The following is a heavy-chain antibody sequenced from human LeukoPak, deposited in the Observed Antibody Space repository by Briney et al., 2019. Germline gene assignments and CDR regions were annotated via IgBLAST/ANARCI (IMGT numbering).Heavy chain of an antibody. CDR2: ISGSGGTT. Sequence: PGGSLRLSCTASGFTFSSYAMSWVRQAPGKGLEWVSAISGSGGTTYYADSVKGRFTLSRDNPKNTLCLQMNSLRAEDTAVYYCAKMRGIQVWLSDFWGQGSLVTVSS. J-gene: IGHJ4*02. D-gene: IGHD5-18*01. CDR3: AKMRGIQVWLSDF. V-gene: IGHV3-23*01. CDR1: GFTFSSYA.